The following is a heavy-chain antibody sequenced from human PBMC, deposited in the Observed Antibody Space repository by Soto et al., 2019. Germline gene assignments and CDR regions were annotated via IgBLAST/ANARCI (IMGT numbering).Heavy chain of an antibody. CDR3: XXVWDGYSSIDDY. V-gene: IGHV3-30*18. J-gene: IGHJ4*02. D-gene: IGHD6-13*01. CDR1: GFTFSSYG. CDR2: ISYDGSNK. Sequence: QVQLVESGGGVVQPGRSLRLSCAASGFTFSSYGMHWVRQAPGKGLEWVAVISYDGSNKYYADSVKGRFTISRDNSKXXXYXXXXXXXAXXXAVYYXXXVWDGYSSIDDYWGQGTLVTVSS.